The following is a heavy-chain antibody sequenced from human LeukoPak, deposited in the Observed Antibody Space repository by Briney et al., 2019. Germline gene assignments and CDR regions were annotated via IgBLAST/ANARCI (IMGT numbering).Heavy chain of an antibody. CDR3: ARAHYVWGSYRYQFWFDP. CDR2: IYDSGST. V-gene: IGHV4-39*01. CDR1: GGSIRSSYYY. Sequence: KPSETLSLTCTVSGGSIRSSYYYWGWIRQPPGKGLEWIGNIYDSGSTYYNPSLKSRVTISVDTSKDQFSLKLNSVTAADTAVYYCARAHYVWGSYRYQFWFDPWGQGTLVTVSS. J-gene: IGHJ5*02. D-gene: IGHD3-16*02.